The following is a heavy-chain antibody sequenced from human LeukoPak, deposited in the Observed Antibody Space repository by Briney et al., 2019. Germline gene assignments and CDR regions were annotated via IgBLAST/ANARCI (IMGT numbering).Heavy chain of an antibody. CDR1: GGSINSGSYY. CDR2: IFTSGSTSGSP. V-gene: IGHV4-61*02. Sequence: PSETLSLTCTVSGGSINSGSYYWSWIRQPAGRGLEWIGRIFTSGSTSGSPNYNPSLKSRVTMSVDTSNNQFSLKLSSVTAADTAVYFCARDTPRGGHDDWGQRALVTVSS. CDR3: ARDTPRGGHDD. D-gene: IGHD3-10*01. J-gene: IGHJ4*01.